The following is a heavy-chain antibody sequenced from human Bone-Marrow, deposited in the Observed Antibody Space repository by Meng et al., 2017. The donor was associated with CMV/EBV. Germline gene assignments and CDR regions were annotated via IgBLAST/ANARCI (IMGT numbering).Heavy chain of an antibody. CDR1: GYTFTSYG. CDR2: ISAYNGNT. D-gene: IGHD2-2*01. Sequence: GESLKVSCKASGYTFTSYGISWVRQAPGQGLEWMGWISAYNGNTNYAQKLQGRVTMTTDTSTSTAYMELRSLRSDDTAVYYCARDRCSSTSCPHFDDWGQGTLVTVSS. J-gene: IGHJ4*02. CDR3: ARDRCSSTSCPHFDD. V-gene: IGHV1-18*01.